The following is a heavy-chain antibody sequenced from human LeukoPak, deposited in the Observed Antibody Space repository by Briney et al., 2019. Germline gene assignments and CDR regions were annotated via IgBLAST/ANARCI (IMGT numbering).Heavy chain of an antibody. D-gene: IGHD3-10*01. Sequence: SETLSLTCAVYGGSFSGYYWSWIRQPPGKGLEWIGEINHSGSTNYNPSLKSRVTISVDTSKNQFSLKLSSVTAADTAVYYCARAKGVGSGSYYNWFDPWGPGTLVTVSS. V-gene: IGHV4-34*01. CDR1: GGSFSGYY. CDR2: INHSGST. J-gene: IGHJ5*02. CDR3: ARAKGVGSGSYYNWFDP.